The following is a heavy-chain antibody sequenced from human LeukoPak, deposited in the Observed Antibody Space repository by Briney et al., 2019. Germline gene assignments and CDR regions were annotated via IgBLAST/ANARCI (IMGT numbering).Heavy chain of an antibody. Sequence: PGGSLRLSCAASGFNFSGSAMHWVRQASGKGLEWVGRVRSKANSYATAFAASVKGRFTISRDNSKNTAYLQMNSLKTEDTAVYYCTTGLVYWGQGTLVTVSS. CDR1: GFNFSGSA. J-gene: IGHJ4*02. V-gene: IGHV3-73*01. CDR2: VRSKANSYAT. D-gene: IGHD6-6*01. CDR3: TTGLVY.